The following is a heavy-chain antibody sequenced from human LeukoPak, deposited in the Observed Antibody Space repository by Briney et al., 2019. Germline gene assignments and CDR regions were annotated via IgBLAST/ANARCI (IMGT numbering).Heavy chain of an antibody. D-gene: IGHD6-13*01. CDR3: ARQNRKFSSSGPGRYFDI. CDR2: INPNSGGT. CDR1: GYTFTGYY. Sequence: ASVKVSCKASGYTFTGYYMHWVRQAPGQGLEWMGWINPNSGGTNYAQKFQGRVTMTRDTSISTAYMELSRLTSDDTAVYYCARQNRKFSSSGPGRYFDIWGQGTMVTVSS. J-gene: IGHJ3*02. V-gene: IGHV1-2*02.